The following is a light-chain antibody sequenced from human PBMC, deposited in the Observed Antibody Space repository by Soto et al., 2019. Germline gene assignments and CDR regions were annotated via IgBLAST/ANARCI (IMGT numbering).Light chain of an antibody. J-gene: IGKJ2*01. CDR1: QSVSSY. V-gene: IGKV3-15*01. CDR2: GAS. Sequence: EIVMTQSPATLSVSPGERATLSCRASQSVSSYLAWYQQKPGQAPRLLIYGASTRATGIPASFSGSGSGTEFTLTISRLQSEDFAIYYCQQYNYWPYTFGQGTKLEIK. CDR3: QQYNYWPYT.